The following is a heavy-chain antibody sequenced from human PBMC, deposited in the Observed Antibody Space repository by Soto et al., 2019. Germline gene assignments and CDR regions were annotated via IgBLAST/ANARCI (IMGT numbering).Heavy chain of an antibody. V-gene: IGHV1-69*13. CDR2: IIPIFGTA. J-gene: IGHJ5*02. D-gene: IGHD2-15*01. Sequence: SVKVSCKASGGTFSSYAISWVRQAPGQGLEWMGGIIPIFGTANYAQKFQGRVTITADESTSTAYMELSSLRSEDTAVYYCARVESELHPLSWFDPWGQGTLVTVSS. CDR1: GGTFSSYA. CDR3: ARVESELHPLSWFDP.